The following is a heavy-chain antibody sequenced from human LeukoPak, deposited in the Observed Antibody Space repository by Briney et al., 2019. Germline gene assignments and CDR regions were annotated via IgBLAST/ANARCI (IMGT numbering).Heavy chain of an antibody. D-gene: IGHD2-15*01. V-gene: IGHV3-30*18. CDR1: GFTFSSYG. J-gene: IGHJ4*02. CDR2: ISYDGSNK. Sequence: AKSLRLSCAAYGFTFSSYGMHWVRQAPGKGLEWVAVISYDGSNKYYADFVKGRFTISRDNSKNTLYLQMNSLRAEDTAVYYCAKDPGVGRLSIDYWGQGTLVTVSS. CDR3: AKDPGVGRLSIDY.